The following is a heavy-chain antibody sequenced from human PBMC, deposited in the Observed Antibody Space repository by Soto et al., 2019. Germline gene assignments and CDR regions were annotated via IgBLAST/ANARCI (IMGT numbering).Heavy chain of an antibody. J-gene: IGHJ4*02. D-gene: IGHD3-3*01. Sequence: EVQLLDSGGGLVQPGGSLRLSCTVSGFTFGSHAMSWVRQAPGKGLECVSGISGSGGTTFYADSVKGRFTISRDNSKKTLYLKMNSLRAEDTAVYYCAKTPYDFWSSGQYLFDHWGQGTLVTVSS. CDR1: GFTFGSHA. CDR2: ISGSGGTT. V-gene: IGHV3-23*01. CDR3: AKTPYDFWSSGQYLFDH.